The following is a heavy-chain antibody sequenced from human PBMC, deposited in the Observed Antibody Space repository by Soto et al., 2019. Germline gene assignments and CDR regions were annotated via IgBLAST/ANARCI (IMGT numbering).Heavy chain of an antibody. D-gene: IGHD5-12*01. CDR3: ARDGVMVATYYFDY. V-gene: IGHV1-3*01. J-gene: IGHJ4*02. Sequence: ASVKVSCKASGYTFTSYAMHWVRQAPGQRLEWMGWINAGNGNTKYSQKSQGRVTITRDTSASTAYMELSSLRSEDTAVYYCARDGVMVATYYFDYWGQGTLVTVSS. CDR1: GYTFTSYA. CDR2: INAGNGNT.